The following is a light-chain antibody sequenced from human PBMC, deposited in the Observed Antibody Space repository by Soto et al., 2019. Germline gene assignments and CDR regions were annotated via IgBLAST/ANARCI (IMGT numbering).Light chain of an antibody. J-gene: IGLJ1*01. CDR3: SSYTRSSTYV. Sequence: LTPPTSISWTSGRAIAISCTGTSSDVGGYNYVSWYQHHPGKAPKLMIYDVSNRPSGVSNRFSGSKSGNTASLTISGLQAEDEADYYCSSYTRSSTYVFGTGTKVTVL. V-gene: IGLV2-14*03. CDR1: SSDVGGYNY. CDR2: DVS.